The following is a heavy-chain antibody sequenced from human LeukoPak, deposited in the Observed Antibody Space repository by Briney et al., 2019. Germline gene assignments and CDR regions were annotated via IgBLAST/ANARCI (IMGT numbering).Heavy chain of an antibody. CDR3: ARENYDFWSGYLAYYYYMDV. CDR2: IWYDGSNK. Sequence: GGSLRLSCAASGFTFSSYGMHWARQAPGKGLEWVAVIWYDGSNKYYADSVKGRFTISRDNSKNTLYLQMNSLRAEDTAVYYCARENYDFWSGYLAYYYYMDVWGKGTTVTVSS. V-gene: IGHV3-33*01. CDR1: GFTFSSYG. D-gene: IGHD3-3*01. J-gene: IGHJ6*03.